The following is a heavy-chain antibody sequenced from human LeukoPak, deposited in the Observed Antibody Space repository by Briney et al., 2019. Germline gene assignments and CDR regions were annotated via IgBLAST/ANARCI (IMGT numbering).Heavy chain of an antibody. Sequence: GGSLRLSCVVSEFSASNYWVTWVRQAPGKGLGWVANIGQDGTETVYVGSVKGRFTISRDNARKLLFLQMNSLRADDTAVYYCAIPSSYDGSRYYHAYWGQGTLVSVSS. V-gene: IGHV3-7*01. J-gene: IGHJ4*02. CDR3: AIPSSYDGSRYYHAY. D-gene: IGHD3-22*01. CDR2: IGQDGTET. CDR1: EFSASNYW.